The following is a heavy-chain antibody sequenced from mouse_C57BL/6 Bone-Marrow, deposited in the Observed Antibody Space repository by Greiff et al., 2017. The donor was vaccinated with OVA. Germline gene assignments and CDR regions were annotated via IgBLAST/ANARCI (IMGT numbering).Heavy chain of an antibody. CDR3: AKTYYSPYAMDY. V-gene: IGHV2-5*01. J-gene: IGHJ4*01. CDR2: IWRGGST. Sequence: VQLQESGPGLVQPSQSLSITCTVSGFSLTSYGVHWVRQSPGKGLEWLGVIWRGGSTDYNAAFMSRLSITKDNSKSQVFFKMNSLQADDTAIYYCAKTYYSPYAMDYWGQGTSVTVSS. CDR1: GFSLTSYG. D-gene: IGHD2-12*01.